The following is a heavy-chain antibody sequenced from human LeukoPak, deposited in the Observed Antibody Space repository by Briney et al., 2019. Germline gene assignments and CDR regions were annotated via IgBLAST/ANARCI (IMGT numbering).Heavy chain of an antibody. CDR1: GFTFSDYY. Sequence: GGSLRLSCAASGFTFSDYYMSWLRQAPGKGLEWVAYISSSGQTIYYGDSLKGRFTISRDNAKNSLYLQMNSLRAEDTAVYYCARDTIAARQKYYYYYYMDVWGKGTTVTVSS. CDR2: ISSSGQTI. D-gene: IGHD6-6*01. CDR3: ARDTIAARQKYYYYYYMDV. J-gene: IGHJ6*03. V-gene: IGHV3-11*04.